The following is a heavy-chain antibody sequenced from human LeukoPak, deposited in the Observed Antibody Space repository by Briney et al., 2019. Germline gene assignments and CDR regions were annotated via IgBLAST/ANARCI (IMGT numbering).Heavy chain of an antibody. CDR1: GFVFSDYG. J-gene: IGHJ5*02. CDR3: AQCRFCSSVRCSFGTTWFDP. V-gene: IGHV3-30*02. Sequence: PGGSLRLSCATSGFVFSDYGIHWFRQAPRKGLEWVAFIRYDGSDPNYPDSVKGRFTISVDNSKNMVQLQMNTLRVADTAVYYCAQCRFCSSVRCSFGTTWFDPWGQGTLVTVSS. CDR2: IRYDGSDP. D-gene: IGHD2-2*01.